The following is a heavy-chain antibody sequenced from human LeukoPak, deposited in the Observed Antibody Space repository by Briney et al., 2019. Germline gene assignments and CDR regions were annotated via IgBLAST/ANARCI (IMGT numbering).Heavy chain of an antibody. CDR3: ARSHGGYFIDY. D-gene: IGHD5-12*01. CDR1: GFTFSSYW. Sequence: GRSLRLSCAASGFTFSSYWMHWVRQAPGKGLVWVSRINSDGSSTNYADSVKGRFTISRDKAKNTLYLQMNSLRAEDTAVYYCARSHGGYFIDYWGQGTLVTVSS. J-gene: IGHJ4*02. CDR2: INSDGSST. V-gene: IGHV3-74*01.